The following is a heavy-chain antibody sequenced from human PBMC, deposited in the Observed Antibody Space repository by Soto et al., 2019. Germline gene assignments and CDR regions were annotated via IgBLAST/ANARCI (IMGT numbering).Heavy chain of an antibody. CDR3: ARWGYCSSTSCRSFYYYYGMDV. J-gene: IGHJ6*02. D-gene: IGHD2-2*01. CDR2: IYSGGST. CDR1: GFTVSSNY. V-gene: IGHV3-53*02. Sequence: EVQLVETGGGLIQPGGSLRLSCAASGFTVSSNYMSWVRQAPGKGLEWVSVIYSGGSTYYADSVKGRFTISRDNSKNTLYLQMNSLRAEDTAVYYCARWGYCSSTSCRSFYYYYGMDVWGQGTTVTVSS.